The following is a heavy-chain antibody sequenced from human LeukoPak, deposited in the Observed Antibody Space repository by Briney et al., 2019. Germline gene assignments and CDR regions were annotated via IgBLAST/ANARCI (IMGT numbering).Heavy chain of an antibody. CDR3: AKDGNYDSSGIDY. CDR1: GFTFSSYA. Sequence: GGSLRLSCAASGFTFSSYAMSWVRQAPGKGLEWVSGISWNSGSIGYADSVKGRFTISRDNAKNSLYLQMNSLRAEDTALYYCAKDGNYDSSGIDYWGQGTLVTVSS. V-gene: IGHV3-9*01. J-gene: IGHJ4*02. D-gene: IGHD3-22*01. CDR2: ISWNSGSI.